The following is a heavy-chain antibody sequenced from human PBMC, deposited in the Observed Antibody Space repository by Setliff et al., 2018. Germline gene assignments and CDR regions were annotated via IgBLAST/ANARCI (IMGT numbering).Heavy chain of an antibody. J-gene: IGHJ4*02. CDR2: ILDDGVKK. Sequence: AGGSLRLSCAASGFTFSTYRMHWVRQAPGKGLEWVAVILDDGVKKYHADSVKGRFTISRDNSKNTLYLQMNSLRPEDTAVYYCARTCSGSGCYAGLESWGQGTPVTVS. CDR1: GFTFSTYR. CDR3: ARTCSGSGCYAGLES. V-gene: IGHV3-30*03. D-gene: IGHD2-15*01.